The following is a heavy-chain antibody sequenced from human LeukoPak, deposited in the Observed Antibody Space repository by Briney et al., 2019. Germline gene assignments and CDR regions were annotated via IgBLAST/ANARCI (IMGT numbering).Heavy chain of an antibody. CDR2: ISYDGGKE. Sequence: GGSLRLSCAASGFTFSSYALHWVRQAPGKGLEWVSVISYDGGKEYYADSVKGRFTISRDNSKNTLYLQMNILRGEDTAVYYCARDRNSASSNNWFEPWGQRTLVTVSS. V-gene: IGHV3-30-3*01. D-gene: IGHD6-6*01. J-gene: IGHJ5*02. CDR1: GFTFSSYA. CDR3: ARDRNSASSNNWFEP.